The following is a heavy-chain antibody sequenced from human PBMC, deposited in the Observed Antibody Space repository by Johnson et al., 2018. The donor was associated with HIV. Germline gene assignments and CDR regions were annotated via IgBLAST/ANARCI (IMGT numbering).Heavy chain of an antibody. Sequence: HVQLVESGGGVFQPGGSLRLSRAASGFTFSSYGMHWVRQAPGKGLACASFIRLASSDHFYADSFTGRLTLSRDNSNNTLYLQMNSLRAEDTAVYYCARDVTAGNDAFDIWGQGTMVTVSS. CDR3: ARDVTAGNDAFDI. V-gene: IGHV3-30*02. CDR2: IRLASSDH. D-gene: IGHD1-1*01. J-gene: IGHJ3*02. CDR1: GFTFSSYG.